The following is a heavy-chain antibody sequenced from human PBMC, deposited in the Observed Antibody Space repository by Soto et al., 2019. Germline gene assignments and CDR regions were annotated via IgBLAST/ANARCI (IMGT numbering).Heavy chain of an antibody. CDR2: IKQDGSEK. CDR1: GFTFSSYW. CDR3: AREEGGSSHHYFDY. Sequence: GGSLRLSCAASGFTFSSYWMSWVRQAPGKGLEWVANIKQDGSEKYYVDSVKGRFTISRDNAKNSLYLQMNSLRAEDTAVYYCAREEGGSSHHYFDYWGQGTLVTVSS. V-gene: IGHV3-7*01. J-gene: IGHJ4*02. D-gene: IGHD6-6*01.